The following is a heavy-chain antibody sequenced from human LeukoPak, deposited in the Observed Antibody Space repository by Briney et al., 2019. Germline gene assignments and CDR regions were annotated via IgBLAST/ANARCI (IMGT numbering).Heavy chain of an antibody. D-gene: IGHD3-9*01. Sequence: GGSLRLSCAASGFTVSSNYMSWVRQAPGKGLEWVSVIYSGGSTYYADSVKGRFAISRVNSKNTLYLQMNSLRAEDTAVYYCARDQNLYYDILTPLDYWGQGTLVTVPS. CDR2: IYSGGST. V-gene: IGHV3-66*01. J-gene: IGHJ4*02. CDR3: ARDQNLYYDILTPLDY. CDR1: GFTVSSNY.